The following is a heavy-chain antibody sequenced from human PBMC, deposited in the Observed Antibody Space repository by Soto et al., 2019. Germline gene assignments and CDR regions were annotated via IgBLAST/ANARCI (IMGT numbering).Heavy chain of an antibody. J-gene: IGHJ4*02. D-gene: IGHD7-27*01. CDR3: ARDPKTSGGQHWAFNYFDS. CDR2: ISYDGTNK. Sequence: PWGSLLLSCAASEFSFSISPMHWVRQAPGKGPDWVALISYDGTNKFYADSVKGRFTISRDNSKSTLYLQVDSLRPEDAAVYYCARDPKTSGGQHWAFNYFDSWGQGTMVTVSS. CDR1: EFSFSISP. V-gene: IGHV3-30-3*01.